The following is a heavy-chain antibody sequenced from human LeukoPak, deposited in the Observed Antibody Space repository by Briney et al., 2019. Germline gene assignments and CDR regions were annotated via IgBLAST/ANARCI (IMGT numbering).Heavy chain of an antibody. CDR2: IIPIFGTA. CDR1: GGTFNSYA. D-gene: IGHD3-22*01. J-gene: IGHJ1*01. Sequence: SVKVSCKASGGTFNSYAISWVRQAPGQGLEWMGGIIPIFGTANYAQKFQGRVTITADESTSTAYMELSSLRSEDTAVYYCARDREYYYDSSGYSAEYFQHWGQGTLVTVSS. CDR3: ARDREYYYDSSGYSAEYFQH. V-gene: IGHV1-69*13.